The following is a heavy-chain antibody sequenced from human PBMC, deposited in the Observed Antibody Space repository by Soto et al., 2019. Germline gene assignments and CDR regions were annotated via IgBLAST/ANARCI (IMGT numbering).Heavy chain of an antibody. D-gene: IGHD3-3*01. CDR3: AKDLRTSWIFGNFDS. Sequence: EVQLVESGGGWVQPGRSLRLSCAASGFTFDDYAMHWVRQAPGKGLEWVSGIAFNSGNTAYADAVKGRFTISRDNAKNSLYLQMNSLRAEDTALYYCAKDLRTSWIFGNFDSWGQGTLVTVSS. J-gene: IGHJ4*02. CDR2: IAFNSGNT. V-gene: IGHV3-9*01. CDR1: GFTFDDYA.